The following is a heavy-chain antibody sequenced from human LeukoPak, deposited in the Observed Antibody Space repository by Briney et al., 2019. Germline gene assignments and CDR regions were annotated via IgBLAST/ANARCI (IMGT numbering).Heavy chain of an antibody. CDR2: VFYTGTT. CDR1: GGPVYKIDSY. V-gene: IGHV4-39*01. CDR3: ATANSGSYYYFES. Sequence: PSETLSLTCAVSGGPVYKIDSYWALIREPPGKGPEWIGSVFYTGTTYYTPSLKSRLTISIESPKAQFSLKLTSMTAADTAIYYCATANSGSYYYFESWGQGTLVTVSS. J-gene: IGHJ4*02. D-gene: IGHD1-26*01.